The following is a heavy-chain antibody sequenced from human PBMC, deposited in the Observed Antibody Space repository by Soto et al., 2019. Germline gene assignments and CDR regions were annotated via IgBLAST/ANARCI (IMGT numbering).Heavy chain of an antibody. D-gene: IGHD4-17*01. Sequence: QVQLQQWGAGLLKPSETLSLTCAVYGGSFSGYYWSWIRQPPGKGLEWIGEINHSGSTNYNPSLKSRVTISVDTSKNQFSLKLSSVTAADTAVYYCARYGDYVPYYYYYGMDVWGQGTTVTVSS. CDR2: INHSGST. V-gene: IGHV4-34*01. J-gene: IGHJ6*02. CDR3: ARYGDYVPYYYYYGMDV. CDR1: GGSFSGYY.